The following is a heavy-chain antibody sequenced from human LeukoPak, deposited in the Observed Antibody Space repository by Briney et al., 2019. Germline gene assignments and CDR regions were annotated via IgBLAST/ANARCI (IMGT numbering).Heavy chain of an antibody. CDR1: TFTFSSYN. J-gene: IGHJ3*02. Sequence: SGGSLRLSCAASTFTFSSYNMNWVRQAPGKGLEWVSSISSGGTYKYYADSVKGRFTISRDNAQNSLYLQMNSLRAEDSSVYYCARPTTVTTISADAFDIWGQGTMVTVSS. D-gene: IGHD4-17*01. V-gene: IGHV3-21*01. CDR2: ISSGGTYK. CDR3: ARPTTVTTISADAFDI.